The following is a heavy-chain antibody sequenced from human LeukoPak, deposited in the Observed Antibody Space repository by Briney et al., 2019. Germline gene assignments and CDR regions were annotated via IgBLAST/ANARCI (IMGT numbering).Heavy chain of an antibody. CDR2: IYYSGST. Sequence: PSETLSLTCTVSGGSISSGGYYWSWIRQHPGKGLEWIGYIYYSGSTYYNPSLKSRVTISVDTSKNQFSLKLSSVTAADTAVYYCARMDYYDSSGYKYNWFDPWGQGTLVTVSS. CDR3: ARMDYYDSSGYKYNWFDP. CDR1: GGSISSGGYY. V-gene: IGHV4-31*03. D-gene: IGHD3-22*01. J-gene: IGHJ5*02.